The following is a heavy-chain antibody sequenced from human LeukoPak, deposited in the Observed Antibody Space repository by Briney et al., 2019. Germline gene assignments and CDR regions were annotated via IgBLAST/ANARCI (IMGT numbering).Heavy chain of an antibody. D-gene: IGHD3-10*01. J-gene: IGHJ5*02. CDR3: ARDRLTDYYGSETYYPNWFDP. CDR2: ISTSGNT. Sequence: KPSETLSLTCTVSGASISNYYWSWLRQPAGKGPEWIGHISTSGNTNYSPSLKSRITMSVDTSKNRISLRLTSVTAADTAIYYCARDRLTDYYGSETYYPNWFDPWGQGTLVTVSS. CDR1: GASISNYY. V-gene: IGHV4-4*07.